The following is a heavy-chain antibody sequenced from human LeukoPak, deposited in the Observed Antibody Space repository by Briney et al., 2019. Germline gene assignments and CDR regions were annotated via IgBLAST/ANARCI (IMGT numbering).Heavy chain of an antibody. CDR1: GYTFTGYS. J-gene: IGHJ4*02. Sequence: ASVKVSCKASGYTFTGYSMHWVRQAPGQGLEWMGWINPNSGGTNYAPKFQGRVTMTRDTSISTAYMELSSLRSDDTAVYYCVKEGITAGSWGQGTLVIVSS. V-gene: IGHV1-2*02. D-gene: IGHD1-14*01. CDR3: VKEGITAGS. CDR2: INPNSGGT.